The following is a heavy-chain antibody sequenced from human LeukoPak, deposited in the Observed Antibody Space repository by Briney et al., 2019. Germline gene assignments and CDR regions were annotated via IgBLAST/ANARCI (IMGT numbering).Heavy chain of an antibody. CDR1: GFTFSSYS. J-gene: IGHJ4*02. D-gene: IGHD6-13*01. Sequence: PGGSLRLSCAASGFTFSSYSMYWVRQAPGKGLEWVSSISSSSSYIYYADSVKGRFTIYRDNAKNSLYLQMNSLRAEDTAVYYCARDPIAAAGTWFDYWGQGTLVTVSS. CDR2: ISSSSSYI. V-gene: IGHV3-21*01. CDR3: ARDPIAAAGTWFDY.